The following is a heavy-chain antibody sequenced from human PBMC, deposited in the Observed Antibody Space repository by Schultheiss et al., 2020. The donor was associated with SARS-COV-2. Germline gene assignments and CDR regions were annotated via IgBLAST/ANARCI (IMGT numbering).Heavy chain of an antibody. CDR1: GGSFSGYY. V-gene: IGHV4-34*01. D-gene: IGHD1-1*01. Sequence: SETLSLTCAVYGGSFSGYYWSWIRQPPGKGLEWIGEINHSGSTNYNPSLKSRVTISVDTSKNQFSLKLSSVTAADTALYYCARGGRAKQLGFDYWGQGTLVTVSS. CDR3: ARGGRAKQLGFDY. CDR2: INHSGST. J-gene: IGHJ4*02.